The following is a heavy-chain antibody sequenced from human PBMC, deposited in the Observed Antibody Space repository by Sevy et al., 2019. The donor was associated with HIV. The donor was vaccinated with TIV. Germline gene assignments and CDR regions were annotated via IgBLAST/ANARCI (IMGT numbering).Heavy chain of an antibody. D-gene: IGHD2-15*01. CDR2: IGGSGGST. J-gene: IGHJ4*02. CDR3: AKDGGYRSPSLAN. Sequence: GGSLRLSCAASGFTFSSYAMTWVRQAPGKGLEWVSLIGGSGGSTFYAHSVKGRFTISRDNSKNTLYLQMNSLRADDTAVYYCAKDGGYRSPSLANWGQGTLVTVSS. CDR1: GFTFSSYA. V-gene: IGHV3-23*01.